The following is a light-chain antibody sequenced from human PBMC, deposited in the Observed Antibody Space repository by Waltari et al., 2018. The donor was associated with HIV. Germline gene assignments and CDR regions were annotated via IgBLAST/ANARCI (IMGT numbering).Light chain of an antibody. CDR3: QQYNNWPPLLYT. CDR1: QSVISN. J-gene: IGKJ2*01. V-gene: IGKV3-15*01. CDR2: GAS. Sequence: EIVMTQSPATLSVSPGDRATLSCRASQSVISNLAWYHQKPGQAPRLLIYGASTRSTGIPARLSGSGSGTEFTLTISSLQSEDFAVYYCQQYNNWPPLLYTFGQGTKLEI.